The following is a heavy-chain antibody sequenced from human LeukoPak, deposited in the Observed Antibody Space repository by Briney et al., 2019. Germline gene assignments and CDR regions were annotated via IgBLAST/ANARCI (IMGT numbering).Heavy chain of an antibody. Sequence: SETLSLTCAVSGGSISSGGHSWSWIRQPPGKGLEWIGYIYHSGSTYYNPSLKSRVTISVDKSKNQFSLKLSSVTAADTAVYYCARDRHYYDSSGYFPYYYGMDVWGQGTTVTVSS. CDR2: IYHSGST. CDR3: ARDRHYYDSSGYFPYYYGMDV. J-gene: IGHJ6*02. D-gene: IGHD3-22*01. V-gene: IGHV4-30-2*01. CDR1: GGSISSGGHS.